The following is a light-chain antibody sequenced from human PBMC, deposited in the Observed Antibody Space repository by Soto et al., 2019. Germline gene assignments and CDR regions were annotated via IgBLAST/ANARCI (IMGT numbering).Light chain of an antibody. CDR2: TNN. J-gene: IGLJ1*01. CDR1: NSNIGTNT. CDR3: AEWEDRPAAYV. V-gene: IGLV1-44*01. Sequence: QSVLTQPPSASATPDQLVTISCSGSNSNIGTNTVNWYQQLPGTAPRLLIYTNNQRPSGVPQRFSGYKTGTSASLAIGGLQSEDGADYYCAEWEDRPAAYVFGTAPKVTVL.